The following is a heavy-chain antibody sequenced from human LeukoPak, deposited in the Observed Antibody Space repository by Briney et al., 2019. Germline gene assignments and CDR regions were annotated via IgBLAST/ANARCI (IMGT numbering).Heavy chain of an antibody. J-gene: IGHJ4*02. Sequence: TGRSLRLSCAVSGFPFRSCPMHWVRQAPGKGLEWVAVISYDGSNEYYADSVKGRFTISRDNSKNTLYLQMNSLRPEDAAVDYCATGEGDQSNYWGQGTLVTV. CDR1: GFPFRSCP. CDR2: ISYDGSNE. V-gene: IGHV3-30-3*01. D-gene: IGHD2-21*01. CDR3: ATGEGDQSNY.